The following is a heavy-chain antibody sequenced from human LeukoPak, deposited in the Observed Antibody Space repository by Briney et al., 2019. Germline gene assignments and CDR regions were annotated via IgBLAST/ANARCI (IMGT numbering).Heavy chain of an antibody. J-gene: IGHJ3*02. D-gene: IGHD6-19*01. CDR3: ARGLQENLAWLQAFSAFDI. V-gene: IGHV1-18*01. CDR2: ISAYNGNT. CDR1: GYTFTSYG. Sequence: ASVKVSCKASGYTFTSYGIGWVRQAPGQGLEWMGWISAYNGNTNYAQKLQGRVTMTTDTSTSTAYMELRSLRSDDTAVYYCARGLQENLAWLQAFSAFDIWGQGTMVTVSS.